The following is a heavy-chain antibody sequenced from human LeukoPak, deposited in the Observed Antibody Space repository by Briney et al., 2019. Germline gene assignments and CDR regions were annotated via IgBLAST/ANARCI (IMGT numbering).Heavy chain of an antibody. J-gene: IGHJ5*02. CDR1: GGSISSYY. CDR2: IYYSGST. Sequence: KPSETLSLTCTVSGGSISSYYWSWIRQPPGKGLEWIGYIYYSGSTNYNPSLKSRVTISVDTSKNQFSLKLSSVTAADTAVYYCARLERQVNWFDPWGQGTLVTVSS. V-gene: IGHV4-59*08. CDR3: ARLERQVNWFDP.